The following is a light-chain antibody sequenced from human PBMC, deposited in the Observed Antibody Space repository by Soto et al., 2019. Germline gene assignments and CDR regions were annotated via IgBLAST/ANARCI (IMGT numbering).Light chain of an antibody. Sequence: QAVVTQEPSLPVSPGGTVTLTCASSTGAVTGGYFPNWFQQKPGQAPRALIYSTSEKHSWTPARFSGSLLGDKAALTLSGVQPEDEADYYCLLYYGGGVFGGGTKLTVL. J-gene: IGLJ3*02. CDR2: STS. CDR1: TGAVTGGYF. CDR3: LLYYGGGV. V-gene: IGLV7-43*01.